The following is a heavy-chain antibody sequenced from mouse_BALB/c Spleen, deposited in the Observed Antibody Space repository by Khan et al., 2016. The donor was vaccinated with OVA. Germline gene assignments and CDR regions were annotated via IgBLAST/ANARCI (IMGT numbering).Heavy chain of an antibody. CDR3: ARNSYMYGFTY. D-gene: IGHD2-14*01. CDR2: IRSAGKT. V-gene: IGHV2-2*01. J-gene: IGHJ3*01. Sequence: QVQLKESGPGLVRPSQTLSITCTVSGFSLTTYGVHWVRQSPGKGLEWLGVIRSAGKTDYNAAFISRLSITTDNSKSQVFFKMNSLQADDTAMYCCARNSYMYGFTYCGRETLGTVSA. CDR1: GFSLTTYG.